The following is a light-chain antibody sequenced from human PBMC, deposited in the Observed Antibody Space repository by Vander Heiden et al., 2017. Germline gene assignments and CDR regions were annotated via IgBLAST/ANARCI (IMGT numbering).Light chain of an antibody. J-gene: IGLJ3*02. CDR1: SSNLGAGYA. CDR2: GND. V-gene: IGLV1-40*01. Sequence: QSVLTQPPSVSGAPGQTVTFSCTGTSSNLGAGYAVHWYRQLPGTAPKVLIFGNDKRSGRAPDRFSASKSGTAASLTITGLQADDEADYYCQSYDNRRSVVFGGGTKLTVL. CDR3: QSYDNRRSVV.